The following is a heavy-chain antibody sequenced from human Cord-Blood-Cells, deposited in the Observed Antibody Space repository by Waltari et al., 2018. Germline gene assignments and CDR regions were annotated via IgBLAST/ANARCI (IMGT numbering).Heavy chain of an antibody. CDR3: ARSHSSSSYYYYYYMDV. D-gene: IGHD6-13*01. J-gene: IGHJ6*03. CDR2: IIPIFGTA. CDR1: GGTFSSYA. V-gene: IGHV1-69*01. Sequence: QVQLVQSGAEVKKPGSSVKVSCKASGGTFSSYAISWVRQAPGQGLEWMGGIIPIFGTANYAQKFQGRVTITADESTSTAYMELSSLGSEDTAVYYCARSHSSSSYYYYYYMDVWGKGTTVTVSS.